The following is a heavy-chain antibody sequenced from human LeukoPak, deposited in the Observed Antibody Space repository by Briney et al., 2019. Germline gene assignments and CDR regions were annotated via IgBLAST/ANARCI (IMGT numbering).Heavy chain of an antibody. CDR1: GFVFSSYG. CDR3: AKETGRWELE. D-gene: IGHD1-26*01. V-gene: IGHV3-30*18. J-gene: IGHJ4*02. Sequence: GGSLRLSCAASGFVFSSYGIHWVRQAPGKGLEWVAVISNDGSNKFYADSVRGRFTISRDNSKNTLFLQMNSLRDEDTAVYYCAKETGRWELEWGQGTLVTVSS. CDR2: ISNDGSNK.